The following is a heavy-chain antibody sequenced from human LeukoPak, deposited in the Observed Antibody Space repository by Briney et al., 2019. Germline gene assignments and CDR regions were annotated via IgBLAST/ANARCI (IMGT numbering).Heavy chain of an antibody. V-gene: IGHV3-11*01. CDR1: GFTFSDYY. CDR2: ITSTGSTK. D-gene: IGHD4-17*01. CDR3: ARGGKTTVTY. J-gene: IGHJ4*02. Sequence: PGGSLRLSCAASGFTFSDYYVTWIRQAPGKGLEWISYITSTGSTKYYADSVKGRFTISRDNAKDSLYLQMNSLRVEDTAVYYCARGGKTTVTYWGQGTLVTVSS.